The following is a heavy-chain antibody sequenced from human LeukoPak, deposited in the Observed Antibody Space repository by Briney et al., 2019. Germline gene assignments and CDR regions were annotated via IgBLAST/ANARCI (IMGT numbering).Heavy chain of an antibody. J-gene: IGHJ4*02. Sequence: PGGSLRLSCAASGFTFSSYAMSWVRQAPGKGLEWVSIIYSSGSTYYADSVKGRFTISRDNSKNTLHLQMNSLRAEDTAVYHCASVASGNYYEYWGQGTLVIVSS. CDR1: GFTFSSYA. CDR2: IYSSGST. CDR3: ASVASGNYYEY. V-gene: IGHV3-23*05. D-gene: IGHD1-26*01.